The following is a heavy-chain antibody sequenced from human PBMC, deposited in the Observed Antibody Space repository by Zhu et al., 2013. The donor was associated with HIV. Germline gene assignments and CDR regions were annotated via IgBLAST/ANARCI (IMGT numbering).Heavy chain of an antibody. V-gene: IGHV4-38-2*02. CDR3: GRDNCSGGSCYYNYFDY. J-gene: IGHJ4*02. CDR1: GYSISTGYY. Sequence: QVQLQESGPGLVKPSETLSLTCTVSGYSISTGYYWGWIRQPPGKGLEWIGSIYHSGSTSYNPSLKSRVTISVDTSKNQFSLRLSSVTAADTAVYYCGRDNCSGGSCYYNYFDYWGQGSLVTVSS. D-gene: IGHD2-15*01. CDR2: IYHSGST.